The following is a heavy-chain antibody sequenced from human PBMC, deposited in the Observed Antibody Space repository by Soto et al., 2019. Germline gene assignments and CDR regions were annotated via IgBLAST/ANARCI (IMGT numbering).Heavy chain of an antibody. CDR3: ARGGDFWSGYYAFDY. Sequence: EVQLVESGGGLVQPGGSLRLSCAASGFTFSSYSMNWVRQAPGKGLEWVSYISSSSSTIYYADSVKGRFTISRDNAKNSLYLQMNSLRDEDTAVYYCARGGDFWSGYYAFDYWGQATLVTVSS. V-gene: IGHV3-48*02. J-gene: IGHJ4*02. CDR2: ISSSSSTI. D-gene: IGHD3-3*01. CDR1: GFTFSSYS.